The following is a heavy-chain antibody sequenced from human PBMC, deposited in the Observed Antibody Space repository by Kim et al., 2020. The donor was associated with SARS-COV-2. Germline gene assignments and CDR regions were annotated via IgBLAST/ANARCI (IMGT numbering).Heavy chain of an antibody. D-gene: IGHD6-19*01. V-gene: IGHV3-30*04. CDR1: GFTVRRYS. CDR3: ARGGQWVANQFDY. Sequence: GGSLRLSCAASGFTVRRYSMHWVRQAPGKGLEWVAVLSYDGTNKYYIDSVKGRFTISGDNSKNTLYLQMNSLSPEDTPVYYCARGGQWVANQFDYWGQGTLVIVAS. CDR2: LSYDGTNK. J-gene: IGHJ4*02.